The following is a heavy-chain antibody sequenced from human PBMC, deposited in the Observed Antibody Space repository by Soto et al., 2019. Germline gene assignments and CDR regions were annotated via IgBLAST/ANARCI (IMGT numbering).Heavy chain of an antibody. Sequence: QVQLVQSGAEVKKPGSSVKVSCKASGGAFTSYSFHWVRQAPGQGLEWMGGIIPMSGTTNYALKFQGRVTMTADVPTNTAYIELSSLRSEDTAIYYCARDNTGLDYWGQGTLVTVSS. V-gene: IGHV1-69*12. CDR1: GGAFTSYS. J-gene: IGHJ4*02. CDR2: IIPMSGTT. CDR3: ARDNTGLDY. D-gene: IGHD1-1*01.